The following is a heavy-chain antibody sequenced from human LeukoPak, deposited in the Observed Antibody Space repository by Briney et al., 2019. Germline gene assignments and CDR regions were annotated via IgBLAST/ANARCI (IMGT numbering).Heavy chain of an antibody. Sequence: GASVKVYCKASGYTFTSYVINWVRQATGQGLEWMGWMNPNSGNTGYAQKFQGRVTMTRNTSISTAYMELSSLRSEDTAVYYCARFYDFWSGYYNNYYYYGMHVWGQGTTVTVSS. CDR1: GYTFTSYV. J-gene: IGHJ6*02. CDR2: MNPNSGNT. CDR3: ARFYDFWSGYYNNYYYYGMHV. D-gene: IGHD3-3*01. V-gene: IGHV1-8*01.